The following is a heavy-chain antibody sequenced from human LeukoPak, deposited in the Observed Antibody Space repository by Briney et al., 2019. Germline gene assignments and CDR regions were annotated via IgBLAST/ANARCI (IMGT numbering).Heavy chain of an antibody. CDR2: IKQDGSEK. CDR3: ARKNGLDY. Sequence: GGSLRLSCTASGFTFSNYAMSWVRQAPGKGLEWVANIKQDGSEKYYVDSVKGRFTISRDNAKNSLYLQMNSLRAEDTAVYYCARKNGLDYWGQGTLVTVSS. CDR1: GFTFSNYA. V-gene: IGHV3-7*01. J-gene: IGHJ4*02.